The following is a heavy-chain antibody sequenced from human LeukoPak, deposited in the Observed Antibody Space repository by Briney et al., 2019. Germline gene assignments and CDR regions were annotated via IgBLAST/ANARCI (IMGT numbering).Heavy chain of an antibody. CDR2: INIDGSST. CDR3: ARGSGYCSATSCYLPEDY. D-gene: IGHD2-2*01. Sequence: GGSLRLSCIASGFTFSTYWMHWVRQAPGKGLVWVSRINIDGSSTRYADSVKGRFTISRDNAKNTLYLQVNNLRAEDTAVYYCARGSGYCSATSCYLPEDYWGQGTLVTVSS. J-gene: IGHJ4*02. V-gene: IGHV3-74*01. CDR1: GFTFSTYW.